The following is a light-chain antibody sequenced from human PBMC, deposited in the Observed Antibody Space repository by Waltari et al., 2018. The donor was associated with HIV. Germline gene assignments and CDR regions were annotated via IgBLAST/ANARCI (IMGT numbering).Light chain of an antibody. V-gene: IGKV3-20*01. Sequence: EIVLTQSPGTLSLSPGERATLSCRASQSVRSSYLAWYQQKPGQAPRLLIFGASIRATGIPDRFSGSGSGTDFTLTISRLEPEDFAVYYCQQYDNSPLYTFGQGTKLEIK. CDR3: QQYDNSPLYT. J-gene: IGKJ2*01. CDR2: GAS. CDR1: QSVRSSY.